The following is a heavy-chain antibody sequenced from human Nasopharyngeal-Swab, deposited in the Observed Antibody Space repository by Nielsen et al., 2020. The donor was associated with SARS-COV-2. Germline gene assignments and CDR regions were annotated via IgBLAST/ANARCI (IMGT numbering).Heavy chain of an antibody. CDR1: GFTVSSNY. J-gene: IGHJ3*02. CDR2: IYSGGSI. D-gene: IGHD3-22*01. CDR3: ARESVITMIVVVTAGAFDI. V-gene: IGHV3-53*01. Sequence: GGSLRLSCAASGFTVSSNYMSWVRQAPGKGLEWVSVIYSGGSIYYADSVKGRFTISRDNAKNSLYLQMNSLRAEDTAVYYCARESVITMIVVVTAGAFDIWGQGTMVTVSS.